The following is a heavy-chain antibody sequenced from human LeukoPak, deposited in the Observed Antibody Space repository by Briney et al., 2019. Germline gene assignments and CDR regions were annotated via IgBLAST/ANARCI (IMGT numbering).Heavy chain of an antibody. J-gene: IGHJ4*02. CDR3: AKDTPFGGN. CDR2: IKGDGSEK. CDR1: GFTFSTYW. D-gene: IGHD1-26*01. Sequence: GGSLRLSCAASGFTFSTYWMSWVRQAPGKGLEWVANIKGDGSEKDYVGSVKGRFTISRDNAKNSLYLQMSSLRAEDTAVYYCAKDTPFGGNWGQGTLVTVSS. V-gene: IGHV3-7*01.